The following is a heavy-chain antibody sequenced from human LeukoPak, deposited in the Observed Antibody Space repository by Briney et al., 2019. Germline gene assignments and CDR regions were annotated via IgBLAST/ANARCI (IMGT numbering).Heavy chain of an antibody. Sequence: KPSETLSLTCTVSGXSISSSSYYWGWIRQPPGKGLEWIGTIYYSGNTYYNPSLKSRVTISVDTSKKQFSLKLSSVTAADTAVYYCARTPGDSSGYYLHWYFDLWGRGTLVTVSS. CDR1: GXSISSSSYY. CDR2: IYYSGNT. D-gene: IGHD3-22*01. J-gene: IGHJ2*01. V-gene: IGHV4-39*01. CDR3: ARTPGDSSGYYLHWYFDL.